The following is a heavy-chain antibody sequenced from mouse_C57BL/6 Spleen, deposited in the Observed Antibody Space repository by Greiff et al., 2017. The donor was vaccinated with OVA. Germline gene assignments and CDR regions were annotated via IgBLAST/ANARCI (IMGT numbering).Heavy chain of an antibody. CDR2: IYPGDGDT. Sequence: VQLQQSGAELVKPGASVKISCKASGYAFSSYWMNWVKQRPGKGLEWIGQIYPGDGDTNYNGKFKGKATLTADKSSSTAYMLLSSLTSEDSAVYFCAREGDSSGPLAMDYWGQGTSVTVSS. D-gene: IGHD3-2*02. CDR1: GYAFSSYW. V-gene: IGHV1-80*01. CDR3: AREGDSSGPLAMDY. J-gene: IGHJ4*01.